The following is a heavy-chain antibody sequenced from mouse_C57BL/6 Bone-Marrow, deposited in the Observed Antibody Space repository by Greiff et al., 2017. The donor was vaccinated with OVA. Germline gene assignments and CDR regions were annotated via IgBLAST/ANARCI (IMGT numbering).Heavy chain of an antibody. CDR3: ARRAYGNFYWYFDV. CDR2: INSDGGST. Sequence: EVKVVESGGGLVQPGESLKLSCESNEYEFPSHDMSWVRKTPEKRLELVAAINSDGGSTYYPDTMERRFIISRDNTKKTLYLQMSSLRSEDTALYYCARRAYGNFYWYFDVWGTGTTVTVSS. J-gene: IGHJ1*03. D-gene: IGHD2-1*01. CDR1: EYEFPSHD. V-gene: IGHV5-2*01.